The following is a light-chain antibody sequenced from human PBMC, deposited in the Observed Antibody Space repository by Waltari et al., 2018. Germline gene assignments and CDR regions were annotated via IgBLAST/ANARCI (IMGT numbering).Light chain of an antibody. CDR3: QQTDSFPLT. CDR1: QDVSTW. Sequence: DIQMTQSPSSVSASVGDRVTISCRASQDVSTWVAWYQQKPGEPPKLLIHGSTTLQSGVPSRFSGSGSGTDFTLTINGLQPDDFASYLCQQTDSFPLTFGGGTK. J-gene: IGKJ4*01. V-gene: IGKV1-12*01. CDR2: GST.